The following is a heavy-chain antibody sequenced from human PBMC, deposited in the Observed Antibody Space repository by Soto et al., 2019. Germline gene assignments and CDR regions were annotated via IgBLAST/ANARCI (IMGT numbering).Heavy chain of an antibody. CDR2: IIPIFGRS. J-gene: IGHJ4*02. CDR1: GGTFSSYA. V-gene: IGHV1-69*01. Sequence: QVQLVQSGAEVKKPGSSVKVSCKASGGTFSSYAISWVRQAPGQGLEWMGGIIPIFGRSNYAQKFQGRVTITADESTSTAYMELGSLGSEDTGGYYCAREAYYGSGSSAQGYYWGQGTLVTVSS. CDR3: AREAYYGSGSSAQGYY. D-gene: IGHD3-10*01.